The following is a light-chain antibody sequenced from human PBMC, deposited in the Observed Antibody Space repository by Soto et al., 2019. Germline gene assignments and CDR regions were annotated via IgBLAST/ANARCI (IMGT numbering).Light chain of an antibody. J-gene: IGLJ2*01. CDR3: QSYDSSLSGYVV. CDR2: TNS. CDR1: SSNIGAGYD. Sequence: QSVLTQPPSVSGAPGQRVTISCTGSSSNIGAGYDVHWYQQLPGTAPKLLISTNSNRPSGVPDRFSGSKSGPSASLAITGLQAEDEADYYCQSYDSSLSGYVVFGGGTKLTVL. V-gene: IGLV1-40*01.